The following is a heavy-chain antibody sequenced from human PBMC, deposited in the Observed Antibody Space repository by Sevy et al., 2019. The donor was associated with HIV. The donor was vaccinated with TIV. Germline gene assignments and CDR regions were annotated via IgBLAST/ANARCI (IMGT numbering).Heavy chain of an antibody. D-gene: IGHD6-19*01. V-gene: IGHV4-39*01. Sequence: SETSLTCSVSGASISSSGYYWGWIRQPPGKGLEWIASIRYSGSTFYNPSLRSRVTISADTSKNQFSLKLNSVTAADTARYYCAGPTLTYSSGWSYYDYWGQGTVVTVSS. J-gene: IGHJ4*02. CDR1: GASISSSGYY. CDR2: IRYSGST. CDR3: AGPTLTYSSGWSYYDY.